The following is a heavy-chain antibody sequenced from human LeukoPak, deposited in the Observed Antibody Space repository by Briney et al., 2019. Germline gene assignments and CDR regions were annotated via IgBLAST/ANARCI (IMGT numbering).Heavy chain of an antibody. Sequence: GGSLRLSCAASGFTFSSYAMHWVRQAPGKGLEWVAVISYDGSNKYYADSVKGRFTISRDNSKNTLYLQMNSLRAEDTAVYYCARGLLYSGRTMFDYWGQGTLVTVSS. J-gene: IGHJ4*02. V-gene: IGHV3-30-3*01. D-gene: IGHD3-10*01. CDR2: ISYDGSNK. CDR1: GFTFSSYA. CDR3: ARGLLYSGRTMFDY.